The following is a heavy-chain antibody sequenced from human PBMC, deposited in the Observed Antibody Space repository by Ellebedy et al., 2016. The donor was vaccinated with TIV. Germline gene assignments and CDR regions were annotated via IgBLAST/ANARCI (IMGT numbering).Heavy chain of an antibody. CDR1: GVSISGFH. V-gene: IGHV4-59*01. D-gene: IGHD1-26*01. J-gene: IGHJ4*02. CDR3: VRWVGHFDF. CDR2: IYFSGSS. Sequence: MPSETLSLTCTVSGVSISGFHWTLIRQPPGKGLEWIGYIYFSGSSNYNPSLKSRVTMSVDTSKNQFSLKLSSVTAADTAVYYCVRWVGHFDFWGQGTLVTVSS.